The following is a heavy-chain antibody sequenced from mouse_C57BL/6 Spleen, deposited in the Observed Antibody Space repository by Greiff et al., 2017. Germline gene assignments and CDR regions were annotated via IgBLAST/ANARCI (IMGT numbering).Heavy chain of an antibody. CDR3: ARLFFDYEEVDY. Sequence: EVKLMESGPGLVKPSPSLSLTCSVTGYSITSGYYWNWIRQFPGNNLEWMGYISYDGSNNYNPSLKNRISITRDTSKNPFFLKLNSVTTEDTATYYCARLFFDYEEVDYWGQGTTLTVSS. CDR1: GYSITSGYY. D-gene: IGHD2-4*01. CDR2: ISYDGSN. J-gene: IGHJ2*01. V-gene: IGHV3-6*01.